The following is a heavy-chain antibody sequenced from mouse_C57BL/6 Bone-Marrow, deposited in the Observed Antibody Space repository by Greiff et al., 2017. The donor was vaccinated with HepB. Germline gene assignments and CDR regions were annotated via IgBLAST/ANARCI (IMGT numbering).Heavy chain of an antibody. D-gene: IGHD2-2*01. J-gene: IGHJ3*01. V-gene: IGHV3-1*01. CDR1: GYSITSGYD. CDR2: ISYSGST. Sequence: EVQVVESGPGMVKPSQSLSLTCPVTGYSITSGYDWHWIRHFPGNKLEWMGYISYSGSTNYNPSLKSRISITHDTSKNHFFLKLNSVTTEDTATYYCARGLEAYWGQGTLVTVSA. CDR3: ARGLEAY.